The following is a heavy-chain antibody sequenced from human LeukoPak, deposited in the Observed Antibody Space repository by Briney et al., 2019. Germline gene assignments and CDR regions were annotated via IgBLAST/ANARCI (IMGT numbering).Heavy chain of an antibody. Sequence: SETLSLTCTVSGGSISSYYWSWIRQPPGKGLEWIGYIYYSGSTNYNPSLKSRVTISVDTSENQFSLKLSSVTAADTAVYYCARGTVVEWLFSAGHPFDYWGQGTLVTVSS. D-gene: IGHD3-3*01. CDR3: ARGTVVEWLFSAGHPFDY. J-gene: IGHJ4*02. CDR1: GGSISSYY. CDR2: IYYSGST. V-gene: IGHV4-59*01.